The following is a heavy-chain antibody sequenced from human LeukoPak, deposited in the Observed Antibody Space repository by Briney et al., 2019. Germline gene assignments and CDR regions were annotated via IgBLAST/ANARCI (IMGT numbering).Heavy chain of an antibody. CDR1: GYTFTSYV. CDR3: AGPIVPAARGYYYGMDV. CDR2: IIAYNGYK. J-gene: IGHJ6*02. D-gene: IGHD2-2*01. V-gene: IGHV1-18*01. Sequence: ASAKVSCKASGYTFTSYVISWGRQDPGEGLEWMGWIIAYNGYKNYSQKLQGRVTMITDTVPSTAYMELRSLRSDDTAVYYCAGPIVPAARGYYYGMDVWGQGTTVTVS.